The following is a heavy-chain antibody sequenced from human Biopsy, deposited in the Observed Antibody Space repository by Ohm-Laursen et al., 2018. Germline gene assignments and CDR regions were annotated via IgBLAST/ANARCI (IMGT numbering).Heavy chain of an antibody. CDR2: IYPDSGDT. D-gene: IGHD3-3*01. Sequence: EASVKVSCNASGDAFLGYYLHWVRQAPGQGLERMGSIYPDSGDTDFAQKFQGRVSMTRDTSVSTAYLELSSLRSDDTAIYYCARDLLEWSLPSWGQGTLVTVSS. J-gene: IGHJ4*02. CDR3: ARDLLEWSLPS. V-gene: IGHV1-2*02. CDR1: GDAFLGYY.